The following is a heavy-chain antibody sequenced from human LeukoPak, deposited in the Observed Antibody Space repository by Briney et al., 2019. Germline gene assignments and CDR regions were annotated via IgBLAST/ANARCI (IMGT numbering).Heavy chain of an antibody. J-gene: IGHJ5*02. D-gene: IGHD4-17*01. CDR1: GGSISSNSYY. Sequence: PSETLSLTCAVSGGSISSNSYYWGWIRQPPGKGLEWIGEINHSGSTNYNPSLKSRVTISVDTSKNQFSLKLSSVTAADTAVYYCARLRGIHYGRGWFDPWGQGTLVTVSS. CDR3: ARLRGIHYGRGWFDP. V-gene: IGHV4-39*07. CDR2: INHSGST.